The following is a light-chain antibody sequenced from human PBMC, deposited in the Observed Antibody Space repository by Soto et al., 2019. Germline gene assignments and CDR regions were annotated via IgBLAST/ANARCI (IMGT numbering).Light chain of an antibody. V-gene: IGKV1-5*01. CDR1: QSIGSW. Sequence: DIQLTQSRYSLSASVGDRVTLTCRASQSIGSWLAWYQQKPGKAPKLLIYAASSLQSGVPSRFSGSGSGTDFTLTISCLQSEDFATYYCQQYYSYPWTFGQGTKVDIK. J-gene: IGKJ1*01. CDR2: AAS. CDR3: QQYYSYPWT.